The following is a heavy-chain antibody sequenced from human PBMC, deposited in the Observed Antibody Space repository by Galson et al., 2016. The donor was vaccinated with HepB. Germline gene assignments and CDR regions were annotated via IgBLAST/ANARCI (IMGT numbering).Heavy chain of an antibody. Sequence: SLRLSCAASGFTVRNNYMSWVRQAPGKGLEWVSLIYSGGNKFYADSVKGSFTISRDNSKNTLYLQMNSLRVEDTAVYYCAKRTGYSTDKQGAFDIWGQGTMVTVSS. CDR3: AKRTGYSTDKQGAFDI. CDR2: IYSGGNK. D-gene: IGHD6-13*01. CDR1: GFTVRNNY. J-gene: IGHJ3*02. V-gene: IGHV3-66*04.